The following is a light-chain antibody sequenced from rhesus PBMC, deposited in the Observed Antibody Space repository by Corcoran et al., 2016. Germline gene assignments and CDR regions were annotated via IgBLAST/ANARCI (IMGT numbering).Light chain of an antibody. CDR2: KAS. J-gene: IGKJ2*01. CDR3: PHNYGTPMYS. Sequence: DIQMTQSPSSLSASVGDRVTITCRTSENVNNYLNWYQQKPGKAPKLLIYKASTLQSGVPSRFRGSGSGTDDTFTSGSLQSEDVATYYCPHNYGTPMYSFGQGTKVEIK. CDR1: ENVNNY. V-gene: IGKV1-74*01.